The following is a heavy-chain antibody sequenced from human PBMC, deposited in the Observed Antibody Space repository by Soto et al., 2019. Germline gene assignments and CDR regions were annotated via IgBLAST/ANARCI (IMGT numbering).Heavy chain of an antibody. CDR3: ARALYYYDNSGLAY. D-gene: IGHD3-22*01. J-gene: IGHJ4*02. CDR1: GHTFTSYG. Sequence: QVRLEQSGPEVKKTGASVKVSCKASGHTFTSYGISWVRQAPGQGLEWMGWINIYSGDANYAQSFQDRVTMTRDTSTNTVYMEMRTLRSDDTAVYYCARALYYYDNSGLAYWGQGTLVTVSS. V-gene: IGHV1-18*01. CDR2: INIYSGDA.